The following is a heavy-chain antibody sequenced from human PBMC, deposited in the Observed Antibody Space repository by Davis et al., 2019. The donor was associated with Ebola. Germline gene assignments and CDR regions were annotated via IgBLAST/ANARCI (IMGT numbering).Heavy chain of an antibody. CDR2: VYPGASDT. CDR1: GYTFTDYW. J-gene: IGHJ6*02. V-gene: IGHV5-51*01. D-gene: IGHD3-16*01. CDR3: ARHVLGVLPGDNYYYGLDV. Sequence: KVSCKGFGYTFTDYWIGRVRQMPAKGLEWMGIVYPGASDTRYSPSCQGQVTISAAKSTMTADLQWNSLKASDTAIYYCARHVLGVLPGDNYYYGLDVWGQGTTVSVSS.